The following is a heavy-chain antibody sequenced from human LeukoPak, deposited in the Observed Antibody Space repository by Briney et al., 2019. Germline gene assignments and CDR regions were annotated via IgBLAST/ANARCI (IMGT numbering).Heavy chain of an antibody. CDR1: GYTFSDYA. CDR2: IDAGNGDT. V-gene: IGHV1-3*01. D-gene: IGHD2-2*01. CDR3: ARGSTSDWPLDH. J-gene: IGHJ4*02. Sequence: ASVKVSCKASGYTFSDYAMHWVRQAPGQRFERMGWIDAGNGDTRYSQKFQGRVTITRDTSASTAYIELRSLRSEDTAMYYCARGSTSDWPLDHWVQETLVTISS.